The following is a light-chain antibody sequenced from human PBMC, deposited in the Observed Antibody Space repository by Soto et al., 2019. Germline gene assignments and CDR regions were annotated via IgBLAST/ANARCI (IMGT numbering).Light chain of an antibody. CDR2: DVS. J-gene: IGLJ2*01. Sequence: QSALTQPASVSESPGQSITISCTGTSSDVGGYNYVSWYQQHPGKAPKLMIYDVSNRLSGVSNRFSGSKSGNTASLTISGLQAEDEDDYYCSSYTSSSSRVFGGGTKVTVL. V-gene: IGLV2-14*01. CDR1: SSDVGGYNY. CDR3: SSYTSSSSRV.